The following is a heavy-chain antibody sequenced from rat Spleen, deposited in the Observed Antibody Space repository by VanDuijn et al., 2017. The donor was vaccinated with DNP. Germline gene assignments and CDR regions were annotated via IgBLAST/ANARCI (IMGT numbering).Heavy chain of an antibody. D-gene: IGHD1-12*02. CDR2: ITANSGAS. CDR3: ARVGDYHDGGDGDVLDV. V-gene: IGHV5-25*01. CDR1: GFTFSNYY. J-gene: IGHJ2*01. Sequence: EVQLVESGGGLVQPGRSLKLSCAASGFTFSNYYMAWVRQAPTKGLEWVAAITANSGASYYSDSVKGRFIISRDDAKNTLSLQMNSLRSEDTATYYCARVGDYHDGGDGDVLDVWGQGVMVTVSS.